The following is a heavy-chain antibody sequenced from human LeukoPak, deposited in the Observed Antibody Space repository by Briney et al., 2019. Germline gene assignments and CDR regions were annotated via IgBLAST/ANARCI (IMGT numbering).Heavy chain of an antibody. CDR3: ARGAADGLFDY. D-gene: IGHD6-25*01. V-gene: IGHV4-30-4*01. CDR2: IYYSGNT. CDR1: GDSISSGNNY. J-gene: IGHJ4*02. Sequence: SETLSLTCTVSGDSISSGNNYWSWIRQPPGKGLEWIGYIYYSGNTYYNPSLKSRVTISVDTSKNQFSLKLSSVTAADTAVYYCARGAADGLFDYWGQGTLVTVSS.